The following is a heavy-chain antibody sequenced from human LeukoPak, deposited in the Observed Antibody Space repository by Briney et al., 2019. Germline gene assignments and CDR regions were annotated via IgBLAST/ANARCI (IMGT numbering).Heavy chain of an antibody. J-gene: IGHJ4*02. V-gene: IGHV1-69*01. Sequence: SVKVSCKASGGTFSSYAISWLRQAPGQGLEWMGGIIPIFGTANYAQKFQGRVTITADESTSTAYMELSSLRSEDTAVYYCARARRRQQLDLDYWGQGTLVTVSS. CDR3: ARARRRQQLDLDY. CDR2: IIPIFGTA. D-gene: IGHD6-13*01. CDR1: GGTFSSYA.